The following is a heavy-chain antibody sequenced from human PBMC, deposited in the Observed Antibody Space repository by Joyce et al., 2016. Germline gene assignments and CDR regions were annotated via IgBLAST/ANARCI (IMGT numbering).Heavy chain of an antibody. CDR2: ISDDGANE. Sequence: QVQLVESGGGVVQPGRSLRLSCAASGCTFSRNGMHCVRQAPGKGREWVAAISDDGANEDYAASVKGRFTIFRDNSKNTLYLQMNSLRPEDTAVYYCAKLLGYIALDYWGQGTLVTVSS. V-gene: IGHV3-30*18. D-gene: IGHD5-24*01. CDR3: AKLLGYIALDY. CDR1: GCTFSRNG. J-gene: IGHJ4*02.